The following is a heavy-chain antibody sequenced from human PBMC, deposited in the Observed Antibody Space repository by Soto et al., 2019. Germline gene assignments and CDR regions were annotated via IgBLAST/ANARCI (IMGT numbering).Heavy chain of an antibody. V-gene: IGHV3-21*01. D-gene: IGHD5-12*01. CDR3: AGVRGYSGYDPPWFDP. CDR2: ISSSSVYI. Sequence: EVQLVESGGGLVKPGGSLRLSCAASGFTFSTYTMNWVRQAPGKGLEWVSSISSSSVYIYYADSVKGRFTISRDNAKNALDLEMISRRVEDTAVYYCAGVRGYSGYDPPWFDPWGQGTRVIFSS. J-gene: IGHJ5*02. CDR1: GFTFSTYT.